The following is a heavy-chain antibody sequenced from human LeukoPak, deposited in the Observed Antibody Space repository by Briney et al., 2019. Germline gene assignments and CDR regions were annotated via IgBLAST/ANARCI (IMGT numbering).Heavy chain of an antibody. Sequence: PSETLSLTCAVYGGSFSGYYWSWIRQPPGKGLEWIGEINHSRSTNYNPSLKSRVTISVDTSKNQFSLKLSSVTAADTAVYYCAREMGYCSSTSCYKGREGDYWGQGTLVTVSS. CDR1: GGSFSGYY. CDR2: INHSRST. V-gene: IGHV4-34*01. D-gene: IGHD2-2*02. J-gene: IGHJ4*02. CDR3: AREMGYCSSTSCYKGREGDY.